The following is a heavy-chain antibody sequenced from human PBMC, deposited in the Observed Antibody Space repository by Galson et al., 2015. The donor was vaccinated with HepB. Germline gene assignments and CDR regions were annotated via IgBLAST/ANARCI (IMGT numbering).Heavy chain of an antibody. Sequence: SLRLSCAASGFTFSSYWMSWVRQAPGKGLEWVANIKQDGSEKYYGDSVKGRFTISRDNAKNSLYLQMNSLKTEDTPVYYCTREPSRPGYSSSWPFDYWGQGTLVTVSS. V-gene: IGHV3-7*03. CDR3: TREPSRPGYSSSWPFDY. J-gene: IGHJ4*02. D-gene: IGHD6-13*01. CDR2: IKQDGSEK. CDR1: GFTFSSYW.